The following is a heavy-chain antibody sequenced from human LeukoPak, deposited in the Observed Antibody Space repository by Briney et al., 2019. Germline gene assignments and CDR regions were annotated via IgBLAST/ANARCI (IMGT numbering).Heavy chain of an antibody. CDR1: GFTFSSDP. Sequence: PGGSLRLSCAASGFTFSSDPMTWVRQAPGKGLEWVSTISGSGGGAYYADSAKGRFIVSRDKYKNTLYLQMHTLRAEDTAGYYCAEPGITMIGGVWGKGTTVTISS. J-gene: IGHJ6*04. CDR2: ISGSGGGA. CDR3: AEPGITMIGGV. V-gene: IGHV3-23*01. D-gene: IGHD3-10*02.